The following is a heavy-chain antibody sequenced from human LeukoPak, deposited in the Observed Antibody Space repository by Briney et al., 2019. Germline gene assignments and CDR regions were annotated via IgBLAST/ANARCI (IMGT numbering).Heavy chain of an antibody. CDR2: IGGGGTNT. D-gene: IGHD3-22*01. J-gene: IGHJ4*02. CDR1: GFTFTDFA. CDR3: AKDARGYHRPIDH. Sequence: PGGSLRLSCAVSGFTFTDFAMNWVRQAPGKGVEGVSGIGGGGTNTDYADSVKGPFTISRHNSNTTLTLQMSSLRADDTAVYFCAKDARGYHRPIDHWGQGILVTVSS. V-gene: IGHV3-23*01.